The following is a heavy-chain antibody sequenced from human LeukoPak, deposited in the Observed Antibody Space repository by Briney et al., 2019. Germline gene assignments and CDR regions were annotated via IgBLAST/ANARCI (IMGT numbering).Heavy chain of an antibody. V-gene: IGHV3-21*01. Sequence: PGGSLRLSCAASGSTFSSYSMNWVRQAPGKGLEWVSSISSSSSYIYYADSVKGRFTISRDNAKNSLYLQMNSLRAEDTAVYYCARGRSPTAPFDPWGQGTLVTVSS. CDR1: GSTFSSYS. J-gene: IGHJ5*02. CDR3: ARGRSPTAPFDP. CDR2: ISSSSSYI.